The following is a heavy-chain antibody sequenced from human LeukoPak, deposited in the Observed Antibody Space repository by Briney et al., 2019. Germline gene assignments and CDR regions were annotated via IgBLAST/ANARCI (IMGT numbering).Heavy chain of an antibody. J-gene: IGHJ4*02. Sequence: SETLSLTCTVSGGSISSSSYYWGWVRQPPGKGLEWIVSIYYSGSTYYNPSLKSRFTISVDTSKNQFSLKLSSVTAADTAVYYCARHPRKYCSGGSCRFYYFDYWGQGTLVTVSS. CDR1: GGSISSSSYY. CDR3: ARHPRKYCSGGSCRFYYFDY. CDR2: IYYSGST. V-gene: IGHV4-39*01. D-gene: IGHD2-15*01.